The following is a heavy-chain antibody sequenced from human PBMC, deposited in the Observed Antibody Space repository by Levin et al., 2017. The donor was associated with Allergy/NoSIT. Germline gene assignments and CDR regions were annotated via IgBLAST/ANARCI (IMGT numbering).Heavy chain of an antibody. CDR2: IDPTSSKT. D-gene: IGHD4-11*01. Sequence: PGESLKISCKGSGYTFTTYWITWVRQMPGKGLEWMGRIDPTSSKTNYSPSFQGHVTISTDKSISTAYLQWSSLKASDTAMYYCARLTDYSNYVWFDRWGQGTLVTVSS. CDR1: GYTFTTYW. J-gene: IGHJ5*02. V-gene: IGHV5-10-1*01. CDR3: ARLTDYSNYVWFDR.